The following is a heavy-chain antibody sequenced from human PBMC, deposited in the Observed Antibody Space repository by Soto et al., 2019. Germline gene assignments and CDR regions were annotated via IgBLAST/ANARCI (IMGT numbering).Heavy chain of an antibody. Sequence: PGGSLRLSCAASGFTDSSNYMNWVRQAPGKGLEWVSIIYSDGTTSYADSVKGRFTISRDNFKNTLHLQMNSLRAEDTAVYYCAILSNWGQGXLVTVYS. D-gene: IGHD6-6*01. CDR3: AILSN. J-gene: IGHJ4*02. CDR2: IYSDGTT. CDR1: GFTDSSNY. V-gene: IGHV3-53*01.